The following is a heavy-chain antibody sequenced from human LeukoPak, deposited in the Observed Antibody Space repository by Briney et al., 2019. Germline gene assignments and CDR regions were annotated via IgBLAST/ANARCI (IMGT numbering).Heavy chain of an antibody. Sequence: SETLSLTCTVSGYSISSGYYWGWIRQPPGKGLEWIGNIYHSGSTYYNPSLKSRVTISADTSKNQFSLKLSSVTAADTAVYYCARVASGSYYVQLSYYFDYWGQGTLVTVSS. D-gene: IGHD1-26*01. J-gene: IGHJ4*02. V-gene: IGHV4-38-2*02. CDR3: ARVASGSYYVQLSYYFDY. CDR1: GYSISSGYY. CDR2: IYHSGST.